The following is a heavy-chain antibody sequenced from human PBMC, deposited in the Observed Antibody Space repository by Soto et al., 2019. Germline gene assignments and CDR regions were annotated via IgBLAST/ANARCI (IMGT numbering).Heavy chain of an antibody. V-gene: IGHV3-23*01. CDR3: AHPRGYGVFDAYDI. CDR1: GFTFSTYA. Sequence: SGGSLSLSCAASGFTFSTYAMSWVRQAPGKGLEWVSAISGSGSDTYHADSVKGRFTISRDNSIKTLYLQMNRLRTEDTAVYYCAHPRGYGVFDAYDIWGQGAMVTVSS. J-gene: IGHJ3*02. CDR2: ISGSGSDT. D-gene: IGHD4-17*01.